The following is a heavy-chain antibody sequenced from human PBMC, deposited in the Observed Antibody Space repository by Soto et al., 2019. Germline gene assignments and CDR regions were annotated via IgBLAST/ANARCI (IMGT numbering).Heavy chain of an antibody. CDR2: IFSNDEK. J-gene: IGHJ6*02. Sequence: SGPTLVNPTETLTLTCTVSGFSLSNARMGVSWIRQPPGKALEWLAHIFSNDEKSYSTSLKSWLTISKDTSKSQVVLTMTNMDPVDTAAYYCARVADCTNGVCHSPYYYYGMDVWGQGTTVTVSS. CDR3: ARVADCTNGVCHSPYYYYGMDV. D-gene: IGHD2-8*01. V-gene: IGHV2-26*01. CDR1: GFSLSNARMG.